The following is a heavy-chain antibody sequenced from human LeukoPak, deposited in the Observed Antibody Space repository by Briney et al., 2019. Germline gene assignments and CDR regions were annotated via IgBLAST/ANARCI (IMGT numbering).Heavy chain of an antibody. V-gene: IGHV1-69*13. CDR1: GGTFSSYA. D-gene: IGHD6-13*01. CDR3: ARDLKNGISSSWVVEVRYGMDV. J-gene: IGHJ6*02. CDR2: IIPIFGTA. Sequence: SVKVSCKASGGTFSSYAISWVRQAPGQGLEWMGGIIPIFGTANYAQKFQGRVTITADESTSTAYMELSSLRSEDTAVYYCARDLKNGISSSWVVEVRYGMDVWGQGTTVTVSS.